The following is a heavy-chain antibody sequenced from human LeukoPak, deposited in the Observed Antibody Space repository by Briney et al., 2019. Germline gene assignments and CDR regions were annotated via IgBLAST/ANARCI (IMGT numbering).Heavy chain of an antibody. CDR3: ARGQRYSYGVRGKYFQH. Sequence: PSETLSLTCAVYGGSFSGYYWSWIRQPPGKGLEWIGEINHSGSTNYNPSLKSRVTISVDTSKNQFSLKLSSVTAADTAVYYCARGQRYSYGVRGKYFQHWGQGTLVTVSS. J-gene: IGHJ1*01. D-gene: IGHD5-18*01. CDR1: GGSFSGYY. V-gene: IGHV4-34*01. CDR2: INHSGST.